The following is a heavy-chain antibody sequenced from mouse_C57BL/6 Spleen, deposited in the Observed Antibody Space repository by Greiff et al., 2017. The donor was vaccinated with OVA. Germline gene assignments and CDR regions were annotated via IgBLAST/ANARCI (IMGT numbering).Heavy chain of an antibody. CDR2: IYPSDSET. CDR1: GYTFTSYW. J-gene: IGHJ2*01. CDR3: AREAGTSY. D-gene: IGHD4-1*01. Sequence: VQLQQPGAELVRPGSSVKLSCKASGYTFTSYWMDWVKQRPGQGLEWIGNIYPSDSETHYNQKFKDKATLTVDKSSSTAYMQLSSLTSEDSAVYYCAREAGTSYWGQGTTLTVSS. V-gene: IGHV1-61*01.